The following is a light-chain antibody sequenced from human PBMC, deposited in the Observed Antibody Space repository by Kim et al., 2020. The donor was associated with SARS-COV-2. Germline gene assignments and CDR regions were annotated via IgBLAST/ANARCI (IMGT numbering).Light chain of an antibody. J-gene: IGKJ2*01. CDR2: GAS. Sequence: EIVMTQSPATLSVSPGERATLSCRASQSVSSNLAWYQQKPGQAPRLVIFGASTRATDIPARFSGSGSGTEFTLTISSLQSEDFAVYYCQQYNNWPYTFGQGTKLEI. V-gene: IGKV3-15*01. CDR1: QSVSSN. CDR3: QQYNNWPYT.